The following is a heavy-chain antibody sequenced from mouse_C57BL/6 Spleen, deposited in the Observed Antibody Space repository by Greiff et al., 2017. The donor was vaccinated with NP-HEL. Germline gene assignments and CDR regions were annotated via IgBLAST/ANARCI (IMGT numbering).Heavy chain of an antibody. D-gene: IGHD1-1*01. CDR2: ILPGSGST. CDR3: ARRVFTTVVASPFYWYFDV. V-gene: IGHV1-9*01. CDR1: GYTFTGYW. Sequence: QVQLQQSGAELMKPGASVKLSCKATGYTFTGYWIEWVKQRPGHGLEWIGEILPGSGSTNYNAKFKGKATFTADTSSNTAYMQRSSLTTEDSAIYYCARRVFTTVVASPFYWYFDVWGTGTTVTVSS. J-gene: IGHJ1*03.